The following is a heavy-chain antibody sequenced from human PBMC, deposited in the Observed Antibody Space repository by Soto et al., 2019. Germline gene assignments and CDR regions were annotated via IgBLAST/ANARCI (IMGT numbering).Heavy chain of an antibody. Sequence: ASVKVSCNASGYTFTGYYMHWVRQAPGQGLEWMGWINPNSGGTNYAQKFQGWVTMTRDTSISTAYMELSRLRSDDTAVYYCARGGVVLRYFDWGAFDISGQGTMVTVSS. J-gene: IGHJ3*02. CDR3: ARGGVVLRYFDWGAFDI. D-gene: IGHD3-9*01. CDR1: GYTFTGYY. V-gene: IGHV1-2*04. CDR2: INPNSGGT.